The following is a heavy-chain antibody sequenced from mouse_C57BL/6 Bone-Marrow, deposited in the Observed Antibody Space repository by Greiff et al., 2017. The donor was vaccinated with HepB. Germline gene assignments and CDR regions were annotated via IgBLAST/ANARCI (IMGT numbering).Heavy chain of an antibody. D-gene: IGHD1-1*01. CDR2: IDPSDSYT. V-gene: IGHV1-69*01. J-gene: IGHJ1*03. Sequence: QVQLQQPGAELVMPGASVKLSCKASGYTFTSYWMHWVKQRPGQGLEWIGEIDPSDSYTNYNQKFKDKATLTVDKSSSTAYMQLSSLTSEYSAVYYCARPYYGSSYWYFDVWGTGTTVTVSS. CDR1: GYTFTSYW. CDR3: ARPYYGSSYWYFDV.